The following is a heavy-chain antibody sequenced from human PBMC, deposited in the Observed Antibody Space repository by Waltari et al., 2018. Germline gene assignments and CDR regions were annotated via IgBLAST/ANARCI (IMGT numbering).Heavy chain of an antibody. J-gene: IGHJ5*02. Sequence: QVQLVESGGGVVQPGGSLRLSCAASGFTLSSYGMHWVRQAPGKGLEWVAFIRYDGSNKYYADSVKGRFTISRDNSKNTLYLQMNSLRAEDTAVYYCAKDRIAAAGTGLDPWGQGTLVTVSS. D-gene: IGHD6-13*01. V-gene: IGHV3-30*02. CDR1: GFTLSSYG. CDR2: IRYDGSNK. CDR3: AKDRIAAAGTGLDP.